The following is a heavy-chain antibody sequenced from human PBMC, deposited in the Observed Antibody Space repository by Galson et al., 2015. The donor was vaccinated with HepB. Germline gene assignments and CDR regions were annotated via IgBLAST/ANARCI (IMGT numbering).Heavy chain of an antibody. CDR3: ARAAEPRPIAVAGDGYYYYGMDV. Sequence: SLRLSCAASGFTFSSYSMNWVRQAPGKGLEWVSSISSSSSYIYYADSVKGRFTISRDNAKNSLYLQMNSLRAEDTAVYYCARAAEPRPIAVAGDGYYYYGMDVWGQGTTVTVSS. CDR2: ISSSSSYI. V-gene: IGHV3-21*01. D-gene: IGHD6-19*01. J-gene: IGHJ6*02. CDR1: GFTFSSYS.